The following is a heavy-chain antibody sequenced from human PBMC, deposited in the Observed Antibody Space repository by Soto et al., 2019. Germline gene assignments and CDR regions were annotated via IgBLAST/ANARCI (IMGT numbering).Heavy chain of an antibody. CDR3: AHSLYDYVWGTNWFDP. Sequence: QMTLKESGPTLVKPTQTLTLTCTFSGFSLSTSGVGVGWIRQPPGKALEWLALIYWDDDKRYSPSLKSRLTITKDTSKNQVVLTMTNMDPVVTATYYCAHSLYDYVWGTNWFDPWGQGTLVTVSS. V-gene: IGHV2-5*02. CDR1: GFSLSTSGVG. J-gene: IGHJ5*02. CDR2: IYWDDDK. D-gene: IGHD3-16*01.